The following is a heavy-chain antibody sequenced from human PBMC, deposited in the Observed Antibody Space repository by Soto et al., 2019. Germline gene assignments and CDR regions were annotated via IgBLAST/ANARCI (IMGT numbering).Heavy chain of an antibody. CDR3: ARLGRLELHADY. D-gene: IGHD1-7*01. CDR2: MFYSGST. V-gene: IGHV4-39*01. Sequence: QLQLHESGPGLVKPSETLSLTCRVSGGSISSTSYYWGWIRQPPGRGLENIAYMFYSGSTFYHPSLKSRVTISVDTSKNQCSLRLSSVTAADTAVYYCARLGRLELHADYWGQGILVTVSS. J-gene: IGHJ4*02. CDR1: GGSISSTSYY.